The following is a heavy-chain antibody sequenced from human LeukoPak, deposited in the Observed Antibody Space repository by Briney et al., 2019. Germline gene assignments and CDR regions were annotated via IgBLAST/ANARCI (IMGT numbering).Heavy chain of an antibody. CDR2: INSDGSST. J-gene: IGHJ3*02. D-gene: IGHD6-13*01. CDR1: GFTFSSYW. CDR3: AEDPGGIAAFVGRTAFDI. Sequence: GGSLRLSCAASGFTFSSYWMHWVRQAPGKGLVWVSRINSDGSSTSYADSVKGRFTISRDNSKNTLYLQMNSLRAEDTAVYYCAEDPGGIAAFVGRTAFDIWGQGTMVTVSS. V-gene: IGHV3-74*01.